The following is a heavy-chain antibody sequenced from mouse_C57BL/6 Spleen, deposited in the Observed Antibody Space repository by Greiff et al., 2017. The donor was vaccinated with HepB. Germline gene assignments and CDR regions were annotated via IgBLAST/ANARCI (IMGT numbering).Heavy chain of an antibody. V-gene: IGHV3-6*01. J-gene: IGHJ2*01. CDR3: ARRVYGNYLDY. CDR2: ISYDGSN. Sequence: EVKLMESGPGLVKPSQSLSLTCSVTGYSITSGYYWNWIRQFPGNKLEWMGYISYDGSNNYNPSLKNRISITRDTSKNQFFLKLNSVTTEDTAAYYCARRVYGNYLDYWGQGTTLTVSS. CDR1: GYSITSGYY. D-gene: IGHD2-1*01.